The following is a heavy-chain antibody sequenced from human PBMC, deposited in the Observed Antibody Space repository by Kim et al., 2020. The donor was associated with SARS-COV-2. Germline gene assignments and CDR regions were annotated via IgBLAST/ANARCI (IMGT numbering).Heavy chain of an antibody. J-gene: IGHJ4*02. V-gene: IGHV1-24*01. Sequence: AQTFQGRVTLTEDTSTDTAYMELSSLRSEDTAVYYCATGLPPGIAAAGTDYWGQGTLVTVSS. CDR3: ATGLPPGIAAAGTDY. D-gene: IGHD6-13*01.